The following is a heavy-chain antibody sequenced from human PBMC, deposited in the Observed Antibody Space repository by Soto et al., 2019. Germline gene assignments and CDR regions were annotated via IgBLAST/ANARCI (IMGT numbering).Heavy chain of an antibody. CDR2: ISGSGGST. D-gene: IGHD6-13*01. J-gene: IGHJ6*03. Sequence: EVQLLESGGGLVQPGGSLRLSCAASGFTFSSYAMSWVRQAPGKGLEWVSAISGSGGSTYYADSVKGRFTISRDNSKNTLYLQMNSLRAEDTAVYYWAKDDSSSQNGGYYYYMDVWGKGTTVTVSS. CDR1: GFTFSSYA. CDR3: AKDDSSSQNGGYYYYMDV. V-gene: IGHV3-23*01.